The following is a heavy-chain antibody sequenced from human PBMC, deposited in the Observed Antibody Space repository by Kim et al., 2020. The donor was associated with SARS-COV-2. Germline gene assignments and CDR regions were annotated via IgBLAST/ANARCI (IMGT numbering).Heavy chain of an antibody. CDR2: ISGTGGST. CDR1: GFTFSSYA. Sequence: GGSLRLSCAASGFTFSSYAMSWVRQAPGKGLEWVSGISGTGGSTYHADSVKGRFAISRDNSKNTLYLQMNSLRAEDTAVYYCAKVRWIVYGSGTVAFDFWDQGTMVTVSS. V-gene: IGHV3-23*01. J-gene: IGHJ3*01. CDR3: AKVRWIVYGSGTVAFDF. D-gene: IGHD3-10*01.